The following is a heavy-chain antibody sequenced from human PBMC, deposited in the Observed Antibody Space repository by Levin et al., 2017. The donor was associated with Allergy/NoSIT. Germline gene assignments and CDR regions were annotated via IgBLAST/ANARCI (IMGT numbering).Heavy chain of an antibody. Sequence: SQTLSLTCAVYGGSFSGYYWSWIRQPPGKGLEWIGEINHSGSTNYNPSLKSRVTISVDTSKNQFSLKLSSVTAADTAVYYCARGVYGDYGVWGQGTLVTVSS. V-gene: IGHV4-34*01. CDR3: ARGVYGDYGV. D-gene: IGHD4-17*01. CDR1: GGSFSGYY. CDR2: INHSGST. J-gene: IGHJ4*02.